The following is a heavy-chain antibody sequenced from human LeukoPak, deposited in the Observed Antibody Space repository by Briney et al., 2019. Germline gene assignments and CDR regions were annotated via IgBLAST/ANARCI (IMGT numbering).Heavy chain of an antibody. CDR1: GGTFISYA. CDR2: IIPIFGTA. Sequence: SVKVSCKASGGTFISYAISWVRQAPGQGLEWMGGIIPIFGTANYAQKFQGRVTITRDTSASAAYMELNSLRSEDTAVYYCARSSYDFLTGSPLLNSFDYWGQGTLVTVSS. D-gene: IGHD3-9*01. V-gene: IGHV1-69*05. J-gene: IGHJ4*02. CDR3: ARSSYDFLTGSPLLNSFDY.